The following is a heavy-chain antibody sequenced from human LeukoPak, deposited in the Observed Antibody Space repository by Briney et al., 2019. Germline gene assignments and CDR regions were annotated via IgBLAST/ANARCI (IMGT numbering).Heavy chain of an antibody. CDR1: GFTFSSYG. J-gene: IGHJ6*03. D-gene: IGHD3-3*01. CDR2: ISYDGSNK. CDR3: ARGSRFSRPGYYTDV. Sequence: HPGGSLRLSCAASGFTFSSYGMHWVRQAPGKGLEWVAVISYDGSNKYYADSVKGRFTISRDNSKNTLYLQMNSLRVEDTAVYYCARGSRFSRPGYYTDVWGKGTTITVSS. V-gene: IGHV3-30*03.